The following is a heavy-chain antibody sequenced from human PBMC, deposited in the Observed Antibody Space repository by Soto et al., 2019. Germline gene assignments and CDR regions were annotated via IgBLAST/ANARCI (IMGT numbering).Heavy chain of an antibody. CDR3: AKDPNGIYVWFYP. Sequence: PGWSLRLSCAASVFTFSSYAMSWARQPPGKGLEWVSAISGSGGSTYYADSVKGRFTISRDNSKNTLYLQMNSLRAEDTAVYYCAKDPNGIYVWFYPWGQGTLVTVSS. CDR1: VFTFSSYA. D-gene: IGHD3-16*01. CDR2: ISGSGGST. J-gene: IGHJ5*02. V-gene: IGHV3-23*01.